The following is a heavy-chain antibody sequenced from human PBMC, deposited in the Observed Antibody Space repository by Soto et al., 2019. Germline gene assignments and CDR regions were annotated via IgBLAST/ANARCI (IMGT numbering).Heavy chain of an antibody. D-gene: IGHD2-21*02. CDR1: GGSISSYY. Sequence: SETLSLTCTVSGGSISSYYWSWIRQPPGKGLEWIGYIYYSGSTNYNPSLKSRVTISVDTSKNQFSLKLNSVTAADTAVYYCARDLWGYCGADCYPLDVWGQGTTVTVS. V-gene: IGHV4-59*01. J-gene: IGHJ6*02. CDR2: IYYSGST. CDR3: ARDLWGYCGADCYPLDV.